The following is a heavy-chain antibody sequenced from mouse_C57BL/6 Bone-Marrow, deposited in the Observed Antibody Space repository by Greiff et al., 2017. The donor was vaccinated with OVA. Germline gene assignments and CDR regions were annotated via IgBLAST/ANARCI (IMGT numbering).Heavy chain of an antibody. Sequence: VQLQQPGAELVRPGSSVKLSCKASGYTFTSYWMHWVKQRPIQALEWIGNIDPSDSETHYNQKFKDKATLTVDKSSSTAYMQLSSLTSEDSAVYYCARYSHYYGSSHWYFDVWGTGTTVTVSS. D-gene: IGHD1-1*01. J-gene: IGHJ1*03. CDR1: GYTFTSYW. CDR2: IDPSDSET. V-gene: IGHV1-52*01. CDR3: ARYSHYYGSSHWYFDV.